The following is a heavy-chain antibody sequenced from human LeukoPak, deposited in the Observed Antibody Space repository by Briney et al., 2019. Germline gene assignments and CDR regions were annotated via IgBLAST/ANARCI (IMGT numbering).Heavy chain of an antibody. CDR1: GYTFTTYE. CDR2: INTRNGNA. Sequence: ASVRVSCKPSGYTFTTYEISWVRHAPGQGLEWMGWINTRNGNANYAHQLQGRVTMTTDTSTSTSYMELASLRFDDTAIYYCARNHLGLGLWGQGTLVTVSS. CDR3: ARNHLGLGL. D-gene: IGHD3-16*01. J-gene: IGHJ4*02. V-gene: IGHV1-18*01.